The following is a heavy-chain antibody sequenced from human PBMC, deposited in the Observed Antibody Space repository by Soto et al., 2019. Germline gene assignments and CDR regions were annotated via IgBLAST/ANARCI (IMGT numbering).Heavy chain of an antibody. CDR1: GFTFSTYW. CDR3: ARDYYTRLGHCSGVGLPLDY. J-gene: IGHJ4*02. V-gene: IGHV3-74*01. D-gene: IGHD2-15*01. CDR2: INSDGSST. Sequence: EVQLVESGGGLVQPGGSLRLSCAASGFTFSTYWMHWVRQAPGKGLVWVSRINSDGSSTNYADSVKGRFTISRDNAENTLYLEINLLRAEDTAVYYCARDYYTRLGHCSGVGLPLDYWGQGTLVTVSS.